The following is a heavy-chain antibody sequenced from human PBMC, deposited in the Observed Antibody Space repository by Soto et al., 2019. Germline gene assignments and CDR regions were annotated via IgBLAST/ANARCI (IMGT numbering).Heavy chain of an antibody. Sequence: QVQLVQSGPEVRTPGASVKISCKASGYTFKNYGIKWVRQAPGQGLEWVGWITTYNGNRYSAEKFQGRVTLTTDTSTTTTYMELRSLTSDDTGVYYCARDAQPKGVAAAGASDFWGQGTLVTVSP. J-gene: IGHJ4*02. CDR2: ITTYNGNR. CDR1: GYTFKNYG. D-gene: IGHD6-19*01. V-gene: IGHV1-18*01. CDR3: ARDAQPKGVAAAGASDF.